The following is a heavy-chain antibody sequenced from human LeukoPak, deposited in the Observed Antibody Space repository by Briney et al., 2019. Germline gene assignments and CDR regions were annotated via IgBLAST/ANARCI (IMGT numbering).Heavy chain of an antibody. J-gene: IGHJ4*02. D-gene: IGHD2-15*01. CDR1: GGSISSSSYY. Sequence: PSETLSLTCTVSGGSISSSSYYWGWIRQPPGKGLEWIGSIYYSGSTYYNPSLKSRVTISVDTSKNQFSLKLSSVTAADTAVYYCARFSIVVVAPTFDYWGQGTLVTVSS. V-gene: IGHV4-39*07. CDR2: IYYSGST. CDR3: ARFSIVVVAPTFDY.